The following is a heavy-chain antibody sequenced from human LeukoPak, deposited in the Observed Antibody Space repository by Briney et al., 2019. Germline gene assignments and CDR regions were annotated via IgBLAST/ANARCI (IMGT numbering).Heavy chain of an antibody. CDR3: ATHPGAKPVDYFDY. CDR1: GGSIGGYY. V-gene: IGHV4-59*08. Sequence: SETLSLTCTVAGGSIGGYYWSWVRQSPGKGREWSGYIYDSGSANYNPSLKSRITMSVDTSTNHIYLNLSSATAAATDVYFCATHPGAKPVDYFDYWGQGTLVTVSS. D-gene: IGHD4/OR15-4a*01. CDR2: IYDSGSA. J-gene: IGHJ4*02.